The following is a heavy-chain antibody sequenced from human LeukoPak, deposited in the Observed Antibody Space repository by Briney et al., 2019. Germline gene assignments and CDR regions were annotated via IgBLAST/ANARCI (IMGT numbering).Heavy chain of an antibody. CDR3: AKDLGKYSSGPYAVDY. CDR1: GFRFSSYA. J-gene: IGHJ4*02. D-gene: IGHD6-19*01. CDR2: ISGSGGST. V-gene: IGHV3-23*01. Sequence: PGGSLRLACAASGFRFSSYAMSWVRQAPGKGLEWVSAISGSGGSTYYADSVKGRFTISRDNSKNTLYLQMNSLRAEDTAVYYCAKDLGKYSSGPYAVDYWGQGTLVTVSS.